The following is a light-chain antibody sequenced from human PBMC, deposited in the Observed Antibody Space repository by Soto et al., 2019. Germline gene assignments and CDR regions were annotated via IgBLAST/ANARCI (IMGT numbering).Light chain of an antibody. J-gene: IGKJ3*01. CDR3: QQRSNWPPFT. CDR1: QSVSSY. CDR2: DAS. V-gene: IGKV3-11*01. Sequence: EIVLTQSPATLSLSPGERATLSCRASQSVSSYLAWYQQKPGQAPRLLIYDASNRAPGIPARFSGSGSGTDFTLTISSLEPEDFAVYYCQQRSNWPPFTFGPGTNVDIK.